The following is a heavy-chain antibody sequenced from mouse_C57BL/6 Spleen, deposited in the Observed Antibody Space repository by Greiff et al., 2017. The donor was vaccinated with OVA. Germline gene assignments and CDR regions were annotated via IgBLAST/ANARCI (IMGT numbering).Heavy chain of an antibody. CDR1: GYAFSSYW. CDR3: ARDTGGRYFDY. D-gene: IGHD4-1*01. J-gene: IGHJ2*01. V-gene: IGHV1-80*01. CDR2: IYPGDGDT. Sequence: VQLQQSGAELVKPGASVKISCKASGYAFSSYWMNWVKQRPGMGLEWIGQIYPGDGDTNYNGKFKGKATLTADKSSSTAYMQLSSLTSEDSAVYFCARDTGGRYFDYWGQGTTLTVSS.